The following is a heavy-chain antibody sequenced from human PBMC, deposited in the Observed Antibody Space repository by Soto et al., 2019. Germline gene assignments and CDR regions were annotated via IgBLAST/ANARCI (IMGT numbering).Heavy chain of an antibody. CDR1: GFTFSSYA. D-gene: IGHD1-26*01. Sequence: PGGSLRLSCAASGFTFSSYAMSWVRQAPGKGLEWVSAISGSGGSTYYADSVKGRFTISRDNSKNTLYLQMNSLRAEDTAVYYCAKGSGPTWDQYGIDVWDQGTKVTVSS. J-gene: IGHJ6*02. CDR2: ISGSGGST. CDR3: AKGSGPTWDQYGIDV. V-gene: IGHV3-23*01.